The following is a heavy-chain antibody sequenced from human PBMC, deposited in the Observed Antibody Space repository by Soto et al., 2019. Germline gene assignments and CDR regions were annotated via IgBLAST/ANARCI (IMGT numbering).Heavy chain of an antibody. D-gene: IGHD2-15*01. Sequence: SETLSLTCTVSGGSISSHYWSWIRQSPGKGPEWIGYVYHSGTTYYNPSLKSRVTISVDTSKNQFSLKLSSVTAADTAMYYCARGGYCSGASCAYMGHYYYYGMDVWGQGTTVTVSS. J-gene: IGHJ6*02. V-gene: IGHV4-4*08. CDR3: ARGGYCSGASCAYMGHYYYYGMDV. CDR1: GGSISSHY. CDR2: VYHSGTT.